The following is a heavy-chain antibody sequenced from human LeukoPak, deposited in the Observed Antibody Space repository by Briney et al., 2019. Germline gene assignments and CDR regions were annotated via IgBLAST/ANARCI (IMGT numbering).Heavy chain of an antibody. J-gene: IGHJ4*02. V-gene: IGHV3-49*03. CDR1: GFTFADYP. D-gene: IGHD3-10*01. Sequence: TGGSLRLSCTTSGFTFADYPMSWFRQAPRKGLEWVGFIKSKSSGGTTDYAASVKGRFTISRDDSKSIVYLQMNSLRVEDTAVYYCSRPYYGSDQPWRWGQGTLVTVSS. CDR3: SRPYYGSDQPWR. CDR2: IKSKSSGGTT.